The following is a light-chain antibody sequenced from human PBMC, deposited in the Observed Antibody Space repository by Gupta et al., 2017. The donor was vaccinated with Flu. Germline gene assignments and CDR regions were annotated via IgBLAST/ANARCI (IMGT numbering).Light chain of an antibody. V-gene: IGKV3-15*01. CDR3: QQYNNWPLT. CDR2: GAS. CDR1: QSVSSN. J-gene: IGKJ4*01. Sequence: EIVMTQSPATLSVSPGERVTLSCRASQSVSSNFARYQKKPGQAHRLPCYGASTGATGIPARFSGSGSGTEFTLTISSLQSEDFAVYYCQQYNNWPLTFGGGTKVEIK.